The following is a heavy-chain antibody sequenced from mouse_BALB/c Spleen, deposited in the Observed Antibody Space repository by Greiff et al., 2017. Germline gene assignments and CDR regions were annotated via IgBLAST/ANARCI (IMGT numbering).Heavy chain of an antibody. CDR2: IRLKSNNYAS. V-gene: IGHV6-6*02. Sequence: EVKLEESGGGLVQPGGSMKLSCVASGFTFSNYWMTWVRQSPEKGLEWVAAIRLKSNNYASHYAESVKGRFTISRDDSKSSVYLKSNNLRAEYTAIYYSTRLRLPYAMDYWGQGTTVTVSS. D-gene: IGHD2-4*01. CDR1: GFTFSNYW. J-gene: IGHJ4*01. CDR3: TRLRLPYAMDY.